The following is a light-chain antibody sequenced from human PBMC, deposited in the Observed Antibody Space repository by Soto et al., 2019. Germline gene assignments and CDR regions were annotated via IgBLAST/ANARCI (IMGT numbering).Light chain of an antibody. CDR2: GAS. CDR1: QRVSSSY. J-gene: IGKJ2*01. V-gene: IGKV3-20*01. Sequence: EIVLTQSPGPLSLSPGERATLSCRASQRVSSSYLAWYQQKPGQAPRLLIYGASSRATGIPDRFRGSGSGTDFTLTISRLEPEDFAVYFCQRYGSSPPFTFGQGTKVEI. CDR3: QRYGSSPPFT.